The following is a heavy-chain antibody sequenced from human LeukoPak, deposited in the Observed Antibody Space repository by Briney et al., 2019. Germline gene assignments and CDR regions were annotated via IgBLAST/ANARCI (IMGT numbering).Heavy chain of an antibody. V-gene: IGHV4-4*07. Sequence: SETLSLTCTVSGGSISSYYWSWIRQPAGKGLEWIGRIYTSGSTNYNPSLKSRVTMSVDTSKNQSSLKLSSVTAADTAVYYCARDIMIFGVAPQNWFDPWGQGTLVTVSS. CDR1: GGSISSYY. CDR2: IYTSGST. CDR3: ARDIMIFGVAPQNWFDP. D-gene: IGHD3-3*01. J-gene: IGHJ5*02.